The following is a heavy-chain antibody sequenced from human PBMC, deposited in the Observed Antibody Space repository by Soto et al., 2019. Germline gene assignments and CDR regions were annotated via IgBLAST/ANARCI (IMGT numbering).Heavy chain of an antibody. CDR1: GGTFSSYT. CDR3: ASLYCSSTSCPPVDY. V-gene: IGHV1-69*02. D-gene: IGHD2-2*01. J-gene: IGHJ4*02. CDR2: IIPILGIA. Sequence: QVPLVQSGAEVKKPGSSVKVSCKASGGTFSSYTISWVRQAPGQGLEWMGRIIPILGIANYAQKFQGRVTITADKSTSTAYMELSSLRSEDTAVYYCASLYCSSTSCPPVDYWGQGTLVTVSS.